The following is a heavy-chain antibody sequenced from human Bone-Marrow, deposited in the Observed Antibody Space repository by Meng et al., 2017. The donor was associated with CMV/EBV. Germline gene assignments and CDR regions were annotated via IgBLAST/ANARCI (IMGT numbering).Heavy chain of an antibody. V-gene: IGHV4-61*01. CDR1: GGSVNSARYY. CDR2: IYYGGST. J-gene: IGHJ5*02. D-gene: IGHD3-9*01. Sequence: SETLSLTCTVSGGSVNSARYYWSWIRQPPGKALEWIGYIYYGGSTNYNPSLKSRVTISVDTSKNQFSLKLSSVTAADTAVYYCARNYDILTGLDHWFDPWGQGTLVTVSS. CDR3: ARNYDILTGLDHWFDP.